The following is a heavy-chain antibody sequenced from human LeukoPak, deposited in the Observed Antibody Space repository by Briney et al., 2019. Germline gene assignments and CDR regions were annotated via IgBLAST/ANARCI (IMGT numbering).Heavy chain of an antibody. V-gene: IGHV3-48*03. CDR2: ISSSGTII. CDR3: ARDWYGDFYFDL. Sequence: GGSLRLSCVASGFTFGHYEMNWVRQAPGKGLEWVSYISSSGTIIYYADSLKGRFTISRDNAKNSLYLQMNSLRGEDTGVYYCARDWYGDFYFDLWGQGTRVTVSS. CDR1: GFTFGHYE. D-gene: IGHD4-17*01. J-gene: IGHJ4*02.